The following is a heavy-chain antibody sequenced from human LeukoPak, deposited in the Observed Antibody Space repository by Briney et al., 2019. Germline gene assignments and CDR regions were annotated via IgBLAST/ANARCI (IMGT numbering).Heavy chain of an antibody. D-gene: IGHD6-13*01. Sequence: PGGSLRLSCAASGFTFSSYAMHWVRQAPGKGLEWVAVISYDGSNKYYADSAKGRFTISRDSSENTLYLQMNSLRAEDTAVYYCARDLDAAAAGRYYFDYWGQGTLVTVSS. CDR1: GFTFSSYA. J-gene: IGHJ4*02. CDR3: ARDLDAAAAGRYYFDY. V-gene: IGHV3-30-3*01. CDR2: ISYDGSNK.